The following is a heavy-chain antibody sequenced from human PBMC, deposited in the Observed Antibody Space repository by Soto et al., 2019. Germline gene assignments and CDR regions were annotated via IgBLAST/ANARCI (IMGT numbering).Heavy chain of an antibody. J-gene: IGHJ4*02. V-gene: IGHV3-48*01. CDR2: ISRSSYTI. CDR1: GFTFGSFS. CDR3: ARDLGSGWYYFDY. Sequence: GGSLRLSCAASGFTFGSFSMNWVRQAPGKGLEWVSYISRSSYTICYADSVRGRFTISRDNDKNSLYLQMNSLRSEDTAVYYCARDLGSGWYYFDYWGQGTLVTVSS. D-gene: IGHD6-19*01.